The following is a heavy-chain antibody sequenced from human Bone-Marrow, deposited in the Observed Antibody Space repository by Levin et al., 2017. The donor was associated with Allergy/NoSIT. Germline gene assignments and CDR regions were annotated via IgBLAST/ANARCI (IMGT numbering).Heavy chain of an antibody. CDR3: VRVRGGLTSTSRHFQY. D-gene: IGHD2-2*01. V-gene: IGHV1-8*01. CDR1: GYPFIEYD. Sequence: ASVKVSCKASGYPFIEYDINWVRQATGQGLEWMGWMSPGTANTGYAQKFQGRVTMTRDTSIATAYMELRSLGSEDRAVYYCVRVRGGLTSTSRHFQYWGQGTLVTVSS. CDR2: MSPGTANT. J-gene: IGHJ1*01.